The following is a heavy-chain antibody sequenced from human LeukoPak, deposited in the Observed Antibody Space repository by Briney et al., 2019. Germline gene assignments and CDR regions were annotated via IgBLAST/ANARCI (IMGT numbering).Heavy chain of an antibody. J-gene: IGHJ4*02. D-gene: IGHD5-12*01. CDR2: IYHSGST. CDR1: GYSISSGYY. V-gene: IGHV4-38-2*02. Sequence: SETLSLTCTVSGYSISSGYYWGWIRPPPGKGLEWIGSIYHSGSTYYNPSLKSRVTISVDTSKNQFSLKLSSVTAADTAVYYCAREMAGSGYEPIDYWGQGTLVTVSS. CDR3: AREMAGSGYEPIDY.